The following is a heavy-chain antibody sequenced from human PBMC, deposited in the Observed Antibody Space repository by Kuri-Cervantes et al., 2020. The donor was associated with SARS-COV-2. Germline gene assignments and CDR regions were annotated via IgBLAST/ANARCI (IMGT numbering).Heavy chain of an antibody. D-gene: IGHD5-18*01. V-gene: IGHV4-59*08. Sequence: GSLRLSCTVSGGSINSHYWSWIRQPPGKGLEWIGNIYYSGSTSYNPSLKSRVTILVDTSKKEFSLILSSVTAADTAVYYCTPMDKRGWFDPWGQGILVTVSS. CDR2: IYYSGST. J-gene: IGHJ5*02. CDR1: GGSINSHY. CDR3: TPMDKRGWFDP.